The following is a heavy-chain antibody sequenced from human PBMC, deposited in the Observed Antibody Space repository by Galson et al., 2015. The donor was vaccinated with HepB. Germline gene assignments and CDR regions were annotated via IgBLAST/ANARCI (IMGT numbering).Heavy chain of an antibody. CDR3: ARDGRPSYCGSTSCNVYGVDV. Sequence: SLRLSCAASGFTFSNYGIHWVRQAPGKGLEWVAVIWYDGSNKYYADSVKGRFTISRDNSKNTVYLQMNSLRAEDTAVYYCARDGRPSYCGSTSCNVYGVDVWGQGTTVTVSS. D-gene: IGHD2-2*01. J-gene: IGHJ6*02. V-gene: IGHV3-33*01. CDR2: IWYDGSNK. CDR1: GFTFSNYG.